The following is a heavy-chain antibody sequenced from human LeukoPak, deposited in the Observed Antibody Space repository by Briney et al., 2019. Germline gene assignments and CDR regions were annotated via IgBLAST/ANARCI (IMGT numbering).Heavy chain of an antibody. CDR1: GVSFNDYA. Sequence: PGGSLRLSCAASGVSFNDYAMHWVRQAPGKGLEWVSGISWNRGSKGYADSVEGRFTISRDKAKNFLYMQMHSLRAEDMALYYCVKGDSSDYPGYYFAYWGQGTLVTVSS. CDR3: VKGDSSDYPGYYFAY. D-gene: IGHD3-22*01. J-gene: IGHJ4*02. V-gene: IGHV3-9*03. CDR2: ISWNRGSK.